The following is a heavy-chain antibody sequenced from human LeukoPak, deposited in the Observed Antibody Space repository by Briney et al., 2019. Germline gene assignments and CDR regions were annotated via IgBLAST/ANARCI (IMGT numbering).Heavy chain of an antibody. V-gene: IGHV4-61*02. CDR2: IYTSGSS. CDR1: GGSISSGSYY. D-gene: IGHD5-24*01. Sequence: SQTLSLTCTVSGGSISSGSYYWSWSRQPAGKGLEWIGRIYTSGSSNYNPPLKSRVTISVDTSKNQFSLKLSSVTAADTAVYYCARGMRDGYNKWFDPWGQGTLVTVSS. J-gene: IGHJ5*02. CDR3: ARGMRDGYNKWFDP.